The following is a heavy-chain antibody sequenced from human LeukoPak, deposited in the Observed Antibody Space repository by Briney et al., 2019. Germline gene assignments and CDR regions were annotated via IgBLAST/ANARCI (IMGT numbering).Heavy chain of an antibody. CDR1: GFTFSDYY. CDR3: ARGIVLVSAAIPLSRPGARFDY. V-gene: IGHV3-11*04. D-gene: IGHD2-2*02. CDR2: ISSSGSTI. J-gene: IGHJ4*02. Sequence: GGSLRLSCAASGFTFSDYYMSWIRQAPGKGLEWVSYISSSGSTIYYADSVKGRFTISRDNAKNSLYLQMNSLRAEDTAVYYCARGIVLVSAAIPLSRPGARFDYWGQGTLVTVSS.